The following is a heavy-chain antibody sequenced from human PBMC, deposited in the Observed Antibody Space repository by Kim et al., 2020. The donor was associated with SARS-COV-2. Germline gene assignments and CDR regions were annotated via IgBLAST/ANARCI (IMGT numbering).Heavy chain of an antibody. V-gene: IGHV3-30*18. J-gene: IGHJ4*02. CDR2: ISYDGSNK. Sequence: GGSLRLSCAASGFTFSSYAIHWVRQAPGKGLEWVAVISYDGSNKYYADSVKGRFTISRDNSKNTLYLKMNSLRAEDTAVYYCAKRADGYKNHFDYWGQGT. CDR3: AKRADGYKNHFDY. CDR1: GFTFSSYA. D-gene: IGHD5-12*01.